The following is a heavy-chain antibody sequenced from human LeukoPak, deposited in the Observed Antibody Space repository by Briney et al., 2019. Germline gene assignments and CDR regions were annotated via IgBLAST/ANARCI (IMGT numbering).Heavy chain of an antibody. CDR2: IWYDGSNK. CDR3: ARDRAAAGENWFDP. D-gene: IGHD6-13*01. CDR1: GFTFSSYG. Sequence: GGSLRLSCAASGFTFSSYGMHWVRQAPGKGLEWVAVIWYDGSNKYCADSVKGRFTISRDNSKNTLYLQMNSLRAEDTAVYYCARDRAAAGENWFDPWGQGTLVTVSS. J-gene: IGHJ5*02. V-gene: IGHV3-33*01.